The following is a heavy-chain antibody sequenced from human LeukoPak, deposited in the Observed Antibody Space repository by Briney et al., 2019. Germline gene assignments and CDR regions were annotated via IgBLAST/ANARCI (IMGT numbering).Heavy chain of an antibody. CDR3: ARQGCVTVSCHTIEN. Sequence: GESLKISCKGSGYSFTSSWIAWVRQMPGKGLELMGIIHPPDSNTRYSPPFQGQVTISVDKAIITAYLQWSSLKASDTAMYYCARQGCVTVSCHTIENCGQGTLVTVSS. CDR2: IHPPDSNT. V-gene: IGHV5-51*01. CDR1: GYSFTSSW. J-gene: IGHJ4*02. D-gene: IGHD2-2*02.